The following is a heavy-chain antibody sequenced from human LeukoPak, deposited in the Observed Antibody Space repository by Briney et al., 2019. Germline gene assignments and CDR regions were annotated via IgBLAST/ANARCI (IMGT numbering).Heavy chain of an antibody. CDR1: GFTFSSYG. Sequence: GGSLRLSCAASGFTFSSYGMSWVRQAPGKGLEWVSAISGSGGSTYYADSVKGRFTISRDNSKNTLYLQMNSLRAEDTAVYYCARDLRGVTTVYWGQGTLVTASS. V-gene: IGHV3-23*01. CDR2: ISGSGGST. J-gene: IGHJ4*02. D-gene: IGHD4-17*01. CDR3: ARDLRGVTTVY.